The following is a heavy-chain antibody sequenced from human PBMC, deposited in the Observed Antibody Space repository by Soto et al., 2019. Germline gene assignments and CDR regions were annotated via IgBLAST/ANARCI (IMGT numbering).Heavy chain of an antibody. Sequence: GGSLRLSCAASGFTFSGSAMHWVRQASGKGLEWVGRIRSKASSYATAYAASVKGRFTISRDDSKNTAYLQMNSLKTEDTAVYYCTRHLGSVATDYWGQGTLVTVSS. D-gene: IGHD6-19*01. CDR3: TRHLGSVATDY. CDR2: IRSKASSYAT. J-gene: IGHJ4*02. V-gene: IGHV3-73*01. CDR1: GFTFSGSA.